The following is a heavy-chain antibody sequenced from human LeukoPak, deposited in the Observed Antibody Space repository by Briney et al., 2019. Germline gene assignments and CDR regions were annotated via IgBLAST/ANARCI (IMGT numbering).Heavy chain of an antibody. V-gene: IGHV1-69*13. D-gene: IGHD3-22*01. CDR1: GYTFTSYA. CDR3: ARVQYYDSSGYHPNFDY. CDR2: IIPIFGTA. Sequence: SVKVSCKASGYTFTSYAISWVRQAPGQGLEWMGGIIPIFGTANYAQKFQGRVTITADESTSTAYMELSSLRSEDTAVYYCARVQYYDSSGYHPNFDYWGQGTLVTVSS. J-gene: IGHJ4*02.